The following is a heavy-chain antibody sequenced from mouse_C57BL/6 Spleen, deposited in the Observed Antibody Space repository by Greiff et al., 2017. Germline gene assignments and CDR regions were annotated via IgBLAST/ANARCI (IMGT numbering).Heavy chain of an antibody. J-gene: IGHJ2*01. V-gene: IGHV1-62-2*01. D-gene: IGHD2-4*01. CDR2: FYPGSGSI. CDR3: ARHGIYYDYDVDYFDY. CDR1: GYTFTEYT. Sequence: VKLKQSGAELVKPGASVKLSCKASGYTFTEYTIHWVKQRSGQGLEWIGWFYPGSGSIKYNEKFKDKATLTADKSSSTVYMELSRLTSEDSAVYFCARHGIYYDYDVDYFDYWGQGTTLTVSS.